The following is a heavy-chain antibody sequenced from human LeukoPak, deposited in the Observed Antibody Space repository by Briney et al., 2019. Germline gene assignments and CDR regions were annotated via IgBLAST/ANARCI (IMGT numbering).Heavy chain of an antibody. CDR3: ARDTVNGPFVISLDL. CDR1: GFTFRPSE. V-gene: IGHV3-48*03. J-gene: IGHJ5*02. Sequence: GGSLRLSCAASGFTFRPSEMNWVRQAPGKGPEWVSHISSGGNTKYYADSVRGRFTMSRDNAKNLLFLQMNSLRDEDTAVYYCARDTVNGPFVISLDLWGQGALVTVSS. CDR2: ISSGGNTK. D-gene: IGHD2-8*01.